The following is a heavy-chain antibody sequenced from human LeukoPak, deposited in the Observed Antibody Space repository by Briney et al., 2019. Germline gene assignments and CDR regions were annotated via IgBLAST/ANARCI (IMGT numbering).Heavy chain of an antibody. CDR2: IHSNSDGT. V-gene: IGHV1-2*02. Sequence: ASVKVSCKTSGYTFTDYYLHWVRQAPGQGPEWLGCIHSNSDGTSVAQKFQGRIAMTRDTSISTAYMELRSLRSDDTAVYYCARDPQREYYDSSGYYYFDYWGQGTLVTVSS. D-gene: IGHD3-22*01. CDR1: GYTFTDYY. CDR3: ARDPQREYYDSSGYYYFDY. J-gene: IGHJ4*02.